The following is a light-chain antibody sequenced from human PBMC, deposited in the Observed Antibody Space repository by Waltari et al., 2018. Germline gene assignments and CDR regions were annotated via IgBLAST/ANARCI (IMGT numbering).Light chain of an antibody. CDR1: SSDVGGYNY. V-gene: IGLV1-47*01. Sequence: QSALTQPASVSGSPGQSITISCTGTSSDVGGYNYVFWYQQFPGTAPRLLIYKSSQRPPGVPARFSGSKSGTSASLAISGLRSEDEADYYCATWDDRLSFWVFGEGTSLTVL. CDR2: KSS. CDR3: ATWDDRLSFWV. J-gene: IGLJ3*02.